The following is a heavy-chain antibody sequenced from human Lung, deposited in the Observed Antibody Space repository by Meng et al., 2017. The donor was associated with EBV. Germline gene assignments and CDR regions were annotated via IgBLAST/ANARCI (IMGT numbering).Heavy chain of an antibody. D-gene: IGHD2-15*01. V-gene: IGHV7-4-1*01. CDR1: GYTIPRYA. CDR3: ARLYCSGGSCYTIDY. CDR2: INTNTGNP. J-gene: IGHJ4*02. Sequence: LMPPGSGLKKPGGSVKVACKASGYTIPRYAMNWVRQAPGRGLEWVGWINTNTGNPTYAQGFTGRFVFSLDTSVSTAYLQIRSLKAADTAVYYCARLYCSGGSCYTIDYWGQGTLVTVSS.